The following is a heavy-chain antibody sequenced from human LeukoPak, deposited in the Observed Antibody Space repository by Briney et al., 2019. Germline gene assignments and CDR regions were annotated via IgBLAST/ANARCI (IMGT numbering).Heavy chain of an antibody. CDR2: ISYSGST. CDR3: ARGVCTSTSCFAGDYGMDV. J-gene: IGHJ6*02. Sequence: SETLSLTCTVSGGSLSSYYWSWIRQPPGKGLEWIGYISYSGSTKYNPSLKSRVTISVDTSKNHFSLNLGSVTAADTAVYYCARGVCTSTSCFAGDYGMDVWGQGTTVTVSS. D-gene: IGHD2-2*01. CDR1: GGSLSSYY. V-gene: IGHV4-59*08.